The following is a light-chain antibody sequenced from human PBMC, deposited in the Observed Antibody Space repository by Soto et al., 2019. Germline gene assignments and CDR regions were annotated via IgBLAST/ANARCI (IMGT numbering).Light chain of an antibody. Sequence: VTQEPSFSVSPGGTVTLTCGLSSGPVFTSSYPNWYQQTPGQAPRTLIFNTNTRSSGVPDRFSGSILGDKAALTITGAQADDDSYYYCLLYLGGGIWVFGGGTKVTVL. CDR3: LLYLGGGIWV. CDR1: SGPVFTSSY. V-gene: IGLV8-61*01. CDR2: NTN. J-gene: IGLJ3*02.